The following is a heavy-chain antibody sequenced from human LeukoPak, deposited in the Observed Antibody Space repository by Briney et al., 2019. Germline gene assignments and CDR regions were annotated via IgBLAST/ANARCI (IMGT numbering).Heavy chain of an antibody. CDR2: IYYSGST. CDR1: GGSISSGDYY. D-gene: IGHD4-23*01. V-gene: IGHV4-30-4*01. CDR3: ARDLLNEGNHLDY. J-gene: IGHJ4*02. Sequence: SQTLSLTCTVSGGSISSGDYYWSWIRQPPGKGLEWIGYIYYSGSTYYNPSLKSRVTISVDTSKNQFSLKLSSVTAAGTAVYYCARDLLNEGNHLDYWGQGTLVTVSS.